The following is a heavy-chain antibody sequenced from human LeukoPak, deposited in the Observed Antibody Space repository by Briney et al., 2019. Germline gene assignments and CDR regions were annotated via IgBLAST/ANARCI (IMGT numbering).Heavy chain of an antibody. CDR3: ARQNYGDYEDAFDI. Sequence: SETLSLTCAVDGGSFSGYSWSWIRQPPGKGLEWIGYIYYSGSTNYNPSLKSRVTISVDTSKNQFSLKLSSVTATDTAVYYCARQNYGDYEDAFDIWGQGTMVTVSS. V-gene: IGHV4-59*08. J-gene: IGHJ3*02. D-gene: IGHD4-17*01. CDR2: IYYSGST. CDR1: GGSFSGYS.